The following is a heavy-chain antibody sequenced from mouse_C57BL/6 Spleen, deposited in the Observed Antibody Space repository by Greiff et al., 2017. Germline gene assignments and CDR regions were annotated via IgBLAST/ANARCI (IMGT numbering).Heavy chain of an antibody. Sequence: QVQLQQSGAELVRPGASVKLSCKASGYTFTDYYINWVKQRPGQGLEWIARIYPGSGNTYYNGKFKGKATLTAEKSSSTAYMQLSSLTSEDSSVYFCARDYYWSEGFAYWGQGTLVTVSA. CDR1: GYTFTDYY. V-gene: IGHV1-76*01. J-gene: IGHJ3*01. CDR3: ARDYYWSEGFAY. D-gene: IGHD1-1*01. CDR2: IYPGSGNT.